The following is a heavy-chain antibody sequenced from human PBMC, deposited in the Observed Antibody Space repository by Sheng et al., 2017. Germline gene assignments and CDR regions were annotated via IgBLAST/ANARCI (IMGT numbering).Heavy chain of an antibody. CDR3: VRGGGAFDF. D-gene: IGHD6-25*01. J-gene: IGHJ3*01. CDR2: IKQDGSDK. CDR1: GFSFSSHW. Sequence: EVQLVESGGGLVQPGGSLRLSCAASGFSFSSHWMSWVRQAPGKGLEWVDNIKQDGSDKYYVDSVRGRFSISRDNAENSLYLQMNSLRVEDAAVYYCVRGGGAFDFWGLGT. V-gene: IGHV3-7*01.